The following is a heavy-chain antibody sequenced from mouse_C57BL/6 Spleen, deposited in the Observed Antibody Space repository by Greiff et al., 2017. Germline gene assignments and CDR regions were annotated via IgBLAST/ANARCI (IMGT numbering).Heavy chain of an antibody. CDR2: IDPSDSYT. J-gene: IGHJ2*01. Sequence: QVQLQQPGAELVRPGTSVKLSCKASGYTFTSYWMHWVKQRPGQGLEWIGVIDPSDSYTNYNQKFKGKATLTVDTSSSTAYMQLSSLTSEDSAVYYCARGGYGNYYYFDYWDQGTTLTVSS. CDR3: ARGGYGNYYYFDY. CDR1: GYTFTSYW. V-gene: IGHV1-59*01. D-gene: IGHD2-10*02.